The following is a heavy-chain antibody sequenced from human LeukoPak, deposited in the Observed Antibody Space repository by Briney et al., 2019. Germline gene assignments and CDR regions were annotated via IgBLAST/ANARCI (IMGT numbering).Heavy chain of an antibody. CDR3: ARGRGGGYDPPFDY. CDR1: GDSISDYY. V-gene: IGHV4-4*07. CDR2: IYTNGIT. D-gene: IGHD3-22*01. J-gene: IGHJ4*02. Sequence: SETLSLTCTVSGDSISDYYWSWIRQPAGKGLELIGRIYTNGITNYNPSLKSRVTTSVDTSKNQLSLRLSSVTAADTAVYYCARGRGGGYDPPFDYWGQGTLVTVSS.